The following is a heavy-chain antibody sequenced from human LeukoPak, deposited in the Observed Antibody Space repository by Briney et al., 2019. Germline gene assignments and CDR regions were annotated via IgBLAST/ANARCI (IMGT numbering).Heavy chain of an antibody. CDR1: GFTFGDYG. CDR3: AKDRAKYGDYFDY. Sequence: GGSLRLSCITSGFTFGDYGMSWVRQAPGKGPEWVALISYDGSNKYYADSVKGRFTISRDNSKNTLYLQMNSLRAEDTAVYYCAKDRAKYGDYFDYWGQGTLVTVSS. V-gene: IGHV3-30*18. D-gene: IGHD4-17*01. CDR2: ISYDGSNK. J-gene: IGHJ4*02.